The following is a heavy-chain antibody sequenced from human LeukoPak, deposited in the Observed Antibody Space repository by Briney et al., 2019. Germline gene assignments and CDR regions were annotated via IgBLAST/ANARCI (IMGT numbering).Heavy chain of an antibody. CDR1: GYSFTNYW. D-gene: IGHD5-12*01. V-gene: IGHV5-51*01. CDR2: IYPGVSAGDSDT. CDR3: ARLLIKGGGYDPDY. Sequence: GESLKISCKGSGYSFTNYWIGWVRQMPGKGLEWMGIIYPGVSAGDSDTRYSPSFRGQVTISADKSISTAYLQWSSLKASDTAMYYCARLLIKGGGYDPDYWGQGTLVTVSS. J-gene: IGHJ4*02.